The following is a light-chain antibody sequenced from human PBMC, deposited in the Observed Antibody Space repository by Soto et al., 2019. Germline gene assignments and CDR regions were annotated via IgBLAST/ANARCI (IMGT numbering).Light chain of an antibody. Sequence: EIVLTQSPGTLSLSPGERATLSCRASQSVSGSYLAWYQQKPGKAPRLLIYGASSRPPGIPARFSGSGSGTDFTLTISRLEPEDFAVYYCQQYGSSPPWTFGQGTKVEIK. CDR3: QQYGSSPPWT. V-gene: IGKV3-20*01. CDR2: GAS. J-gene: IGKJ1*01. CDR1: QSVSGSY.